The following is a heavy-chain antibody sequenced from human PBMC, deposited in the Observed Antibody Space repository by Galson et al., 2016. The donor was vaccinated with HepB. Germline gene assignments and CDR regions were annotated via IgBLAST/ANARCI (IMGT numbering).Heavy chain of an antibody. CDR3: VRENSRCSADSCDPSKGMDV. D-gene: IGHD2-15*01. J-gene: IGHJ6*02. CDR2: IYSGGTT. Sequence: SLRLSCAASKFSVSDNYMSWVRKAPGKGLDWVSVIYSGGTTYYADSVKGRFTISRDSDKNTMYLQMSSLRAEDTAVYYCVRENSRCSADSCDPSKGMDVWGQGTTVTVSS. V-gene: IGHV3-53*01. CDR1: KFSVSDNY.